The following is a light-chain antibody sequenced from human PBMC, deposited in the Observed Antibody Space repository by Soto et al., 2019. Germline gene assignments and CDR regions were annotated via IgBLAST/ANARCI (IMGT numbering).Light chain of an antibody. CDR1: QSISSR. CDR3: QHYNSYSGT. CDR2: DAS. V-gene: IGKV1-5*01. J-gene: IGKJ1*01. Sequence: DVQMSQSPSTLCASVGDRVTITCRASQSISSRLAWCQQKPGKAPKLLIFDASTLESGVPSRFSGSGSGTEFTLTISSLQPDDFATYYCQHYNSYSGTFGQGTKVDI.